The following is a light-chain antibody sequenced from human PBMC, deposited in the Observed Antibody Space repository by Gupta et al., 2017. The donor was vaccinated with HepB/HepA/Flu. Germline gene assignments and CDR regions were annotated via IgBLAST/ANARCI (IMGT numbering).Light chain of an antibody. J-gene: IGKJ5*01. V-gene: IGKV2-28*01. CDR3: MQAINTPPRT. Sequence: IVMTQSPLSLPVTPGEPASISCRSSQSLLHSNGYNYLEWYLQKPGQSPQLLINLGSNRASGVPARISGSGSGTACTLNISSVEAEDVGVYYCMQAINTPPRTFGQGTRLEIK. CDR1: QSLLHSNGYNY. CDR2: LGS.